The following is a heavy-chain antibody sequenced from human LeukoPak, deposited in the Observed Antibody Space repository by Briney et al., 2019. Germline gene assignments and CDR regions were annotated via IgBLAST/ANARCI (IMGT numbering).Heavy chain of an antibody. J-gene: IGHJ3*01. Sequence: SLRLSCAASGFTFDEYAMHWVRQAPGKGLEWVSGISYSSATIGYVDSVKGRFIISRDNAKNSPYLQMNSLRAEDTALYFCAKDRGGGSQLGDAFDVWGQGTMVSVSS. CDR2: ISYSSATI. CDR3: AKDRGGGSQLGDAFDV. CDR1: GFTFDEYA. D-gene: IGHD2-15*01. V-gene: IGHV3-9*01.